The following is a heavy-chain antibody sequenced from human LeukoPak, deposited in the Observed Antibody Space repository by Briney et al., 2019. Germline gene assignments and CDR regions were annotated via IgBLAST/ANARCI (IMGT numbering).Heavy chain of an antibody. CDR1: GGSLSSYY. D-gene: IGHD4-11*01. V-gene: IGHV4-4*07. J-gene: IGHJ6*03. CDR3: ARDRTTVTTVAYYYYMDV. CDR2: IYTSGST. Sequence: SETLSLTCTVSGGSLSSYYWSWIRQPAGKGLEWIGRIYTSGSTNYNPSLKSRVTMSVDTSKNQFSLKLSSVTAADTAVYYCARDRTTVTTVAYYYYMDVWGKGTTVTVSS.